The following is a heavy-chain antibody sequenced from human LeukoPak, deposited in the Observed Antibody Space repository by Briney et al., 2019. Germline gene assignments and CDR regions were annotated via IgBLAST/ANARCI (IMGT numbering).Heavy chain of an antibody. J-gene: IGHJ4*02. D-gene: IGHD4-11*01. CDR1: GFTFSSYS. V-gene: IGHV3-21*01. CDR2: ISSSGSYI. CDR3: ARDKWLTTTHYFDY. Sequence: GGSLRLSCAASGFTFSSYSMNWVRQAPGKGLEWVSSISSSGSYIYYADSVKGRFTISRDNAKKSLYLQMNSLIAEDTAVYYCARDKWLTTTHYFDYWGQGTLVTVSS.